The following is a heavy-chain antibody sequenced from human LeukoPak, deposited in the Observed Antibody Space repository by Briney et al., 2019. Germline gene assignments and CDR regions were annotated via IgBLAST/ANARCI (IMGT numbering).Heavy chain of an antibody. CDR3: AKAYRGYSYGYSAFDI. D-gene: IGHD5-18*01. CDR2: ISGWGGST. J-gene: IGHJ3*02. Sequence: AGGSLTHFCSASGFPLSSYAMRGLRHAPGKAVEWGSTISGWGGSTYPADSVTSRFTISRDNSKNTLYLQMNSLRAEDTAVYYCAKAYRGYSYGYSAFDIWGQGTMVTVSS. CDR1: GFPLSSYA. V-gene: IGHV3-23*01.